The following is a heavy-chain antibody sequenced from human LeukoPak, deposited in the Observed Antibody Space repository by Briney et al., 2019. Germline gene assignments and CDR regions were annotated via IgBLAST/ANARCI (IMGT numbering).Heavy chain of an antibody. V-gene: IGHV4-39*07. J-gene: IGHJ4*02. CDR2: INHSGST. Sequence: PSETLSLTCTVSGGSISSSSYYWSWIRQPPGKGLEWIGEINHSGSTNYNPSLKSRVTISVDTSKNQFSLKLSSVTAADTAVYYCARVLSSGYCSSTSCYSPFDYWGQGTLVTVSS. CDR1: GGSISSSSYY. D-gene: IGHD2-2*02. CDR3: ARVLSSGYCSSTSCYSPFDY.